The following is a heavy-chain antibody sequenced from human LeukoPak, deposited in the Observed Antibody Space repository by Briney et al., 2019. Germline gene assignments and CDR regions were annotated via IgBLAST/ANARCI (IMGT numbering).Heavy chain of an antibody. J-gene: IGHJ4*02. CDR3: ALVWGDSSGYYHGTLDY. V-gene: IGHV4-59*01. CDR1: GGSISSYY. CDR2: IYYSGST. Sequence: PSETLSLTCTVSGGSISSYYWSWIRQPPGKGLEWIGYIYYSGSTNYNPSLKSRVTISVDTSKNQFSLKLSSVTAADTAVYYCALVWGDSSGYYHGTLDYWGQGTLVTVSS. D-gene: IGHD3-22*01.